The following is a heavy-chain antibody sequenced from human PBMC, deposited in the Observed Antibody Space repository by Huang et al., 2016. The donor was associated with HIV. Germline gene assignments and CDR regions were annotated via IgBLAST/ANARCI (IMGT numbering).Heavy chain of an antibody. CDR3: ARALLLFGLGSPLDF. V-gene: IGHV1-46*01. D-gene: IGHD3-10*01. J-gene: IGHJ4*02. Sequence: QVQLVQSGAEVKKPGASVKISCKASGYTFPTYQMHWVRQAPGQGLEWMGMINPRGASTRYAQTFQGRVTMTRETSTGTVYMELSRLTPEDTAVYYCARALLLFGLGSPLDFWGQGSLVTVSS. CDR2: INPRGAST. CDR1: GYTFPTYQ.